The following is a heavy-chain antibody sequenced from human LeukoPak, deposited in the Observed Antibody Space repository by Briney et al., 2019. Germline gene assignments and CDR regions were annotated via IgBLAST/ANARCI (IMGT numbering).Heavy chain of an antibody. CDR3: ARATVGGYNQAYFDY. V-gene: IGHV1-18*01. CDR2: ISAYNGNT. D-gene: IGHD5-24*01. CDR1: GYTFTSYG. J-gene: IGHJ4*02. Sequence: ASVKVSCTASGYTFTSYGISWVRQAPGQGLEWMGWISAYNGNTSYAQKLQGRVTMTTDTSTSTAYMELRSLRSDDTAVYYCARATVGGYNQAYFDYWGQGTLVTVSS.